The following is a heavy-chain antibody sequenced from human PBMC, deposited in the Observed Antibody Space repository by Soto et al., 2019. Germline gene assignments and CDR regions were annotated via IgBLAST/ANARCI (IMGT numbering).Heavy chain of an antibody. D-gene: IGHD3-22*01. Sequence: ASVKVSFKASGDTFTSYDINWVLQATGQGLEWMGWMNPNSGNTGYAQELQGRVTITADESTNTAYMELSSLRCEDTAMYFCARDGTLYDSRDYYDLYWGQGTLVTVSS. CDR3: ARDGTLYDSRDYYDLY. J-gene: IGHJ4*02. CDR2: MNPNSGNT. V-gene: IGHV1-8*01. CDR1: GDTFTSYD.